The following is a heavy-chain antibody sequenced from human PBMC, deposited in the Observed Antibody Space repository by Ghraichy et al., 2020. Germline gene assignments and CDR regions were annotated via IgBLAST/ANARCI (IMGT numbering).Heavy chain of an antibody. D-gene: IGHD3-22*01. J-gene: IGHJ3*02. CDR2: ISGSGGST. V-gene: IGHV3-23*01. CDR1: GFTFSSYA. CDR3: AKVSRITMIVVVTDAFDI. Sequence: LSLTCAASGFTFSSYAMSWVRQAPGKGLEWVSAISGSGGSTYYADSVKGRFTISRDNSKNTLYLQMNSLRAEDTAVYYCAKVSRITMIVVVTDAFDIWGQGTMVTVSS.